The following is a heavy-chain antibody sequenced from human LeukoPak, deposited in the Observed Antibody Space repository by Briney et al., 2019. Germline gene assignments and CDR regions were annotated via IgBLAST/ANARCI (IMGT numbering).Heavy chain of an antibody. CDR2: IDPSSGST. CDR1: RYTFTLYY. CDR3: ARAGIFDY. J-gene: IGHJ4*02. Sequence: SLKVSCKASRYTFTLYYIHSVRQAPGQEVEWMGIIDPSSGSTSYAQKSQGRVTMTRDTSTSTVYMELRSRRSEDTAVYYCARAGIFDYWGQGTLVTVSS. D-gene: IGHD3-10*01. V-gene: IGHV1-46*01.